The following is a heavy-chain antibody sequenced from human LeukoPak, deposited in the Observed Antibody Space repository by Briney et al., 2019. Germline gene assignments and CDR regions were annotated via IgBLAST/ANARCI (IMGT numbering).Heavy chain of an antibody. CDR1: GFTFSGYT. J-gene: IGHJ4*02. CDR3: ARRGGGGADYYFDY. Sequence: GGSLRLSCVPSGFTFSGYTMWWVRQPPGKGLEYVSSISGDGDNTFYAKSVKGRFTISRDNSKNTLYLQMGSLRPEDMAVYYCARRGGGGADYYFDYWGQGSLVTVSS. D-gene: IGHD4-23*01. V-gene: IGHV3-64*01. CDR2: ISGDGDNT.